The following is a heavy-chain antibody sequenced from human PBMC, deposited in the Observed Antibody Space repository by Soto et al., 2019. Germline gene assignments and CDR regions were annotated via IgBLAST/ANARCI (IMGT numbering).Heavy chain of an antibody. D-gene: IGHD2-2*01. J-gene: IGHJ4*02. CDR1: GFTFSNAW. CDR2: ITSKTDGGTT. Sequence: EVQLVESGGGLVKPGGSLRLSCAASGFTFSNAWMSWVRQAPGKGLEWVGRITSKTDGGTTDYAAPVKGRFTISRDESKNTLYLQINSLNTEDTAVYYGTTDRGLSSPFDYWGQGTLVTVSP. CDR3: TTDRGLSSPFDY. V-gene: IGHV3-15*01.